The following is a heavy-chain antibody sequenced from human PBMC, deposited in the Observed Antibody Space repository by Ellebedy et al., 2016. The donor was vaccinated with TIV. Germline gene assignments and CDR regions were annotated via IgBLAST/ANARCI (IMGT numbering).Heavy chain of an antibody. D-gene: IGHD4-17*01. CDR1: GYTFTGYY. J-gene: IGHJ4*02. CDR3: AIERGATYGDYVKAFDY. Sequence: ASVKVSXXASGYTFTGYYMHWLRQAPGHGLEWMGGINPSSGAPKYAQNFQGRLTVTRDMSITTAYMELTRLTSDDTAVYYCAIERGATYGDYVKAFDYWGQGTLVTVSS. CDR2: INPSSGAP. V-gene: IGHV1-2*02.